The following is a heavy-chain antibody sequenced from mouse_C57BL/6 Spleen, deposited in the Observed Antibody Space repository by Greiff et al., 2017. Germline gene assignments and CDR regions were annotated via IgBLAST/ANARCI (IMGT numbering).Heavy chain of an antibody. Sequence: QVQLKQSGPGLVQPSQSLSITCTVSGFSLTSSGVHWVRQSPGKGLEWLGVIWSGGSTDYNAAFISRLSISKDNSKSQVFFKMNSLQADDTAIYYCSRNTIYYDYDYFDYWGQGTTLTVSS. V-gene: IGHV2-2*01. CDR2: IWSGGST. CDR1: GFSLTSSG. D-gene: IGHD2-4*01. J-gene: IGHJ2*01. CDR3: SRNTIYYDYDYFDY.